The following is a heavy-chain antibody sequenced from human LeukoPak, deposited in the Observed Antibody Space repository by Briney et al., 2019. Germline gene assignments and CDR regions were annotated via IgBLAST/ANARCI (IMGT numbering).Heavy chain of an antibody. CDR2: FYYSDST. Sequence: SETLSLTCTVSGGSINSGDYYWSCLRQPPGKGLEWIGYFYYSDSTYYHPSLKSRATISVDTSKNQFSLKLSSVTAADTAVYYCARYGWNDYWFDPWGQGTLVTVSS. CDR1: GGSINSGDYY. CDR3: ARYGWNDYWFDP. V-gene: IGHV4-30-4*01. D-gene: IGHD1-1*01. J-gene: IGHJ5*02.